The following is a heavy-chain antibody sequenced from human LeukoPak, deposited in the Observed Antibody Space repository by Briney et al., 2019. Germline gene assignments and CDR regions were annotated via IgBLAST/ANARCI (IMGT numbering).Heavy chain of an antibody. CDR1: GFTFSSYG. V-gene: IGHV3-30*18. Sequence: GGSLRLSCAASGFTFSSYGMHWVRQAPGKGLEGVAVISYDGSNKYYADSVKDRFTISRDNSKNTLYLQMNSLRAEDTAVYYCAKVYSSSWSVSLGGWGQGTLVTVSS. CDR3: AKVYSSSWSVSLGG. J-gene: IGHJ4*02. D-gene: IGHD6-13*01. CDR2: ISYDGSNK.